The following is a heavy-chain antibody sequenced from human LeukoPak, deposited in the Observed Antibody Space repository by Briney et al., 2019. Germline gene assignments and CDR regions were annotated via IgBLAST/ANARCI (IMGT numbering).Heavy chain of an antibody. D-gene: IGHD6-19*01. V-gene: IGHV3-30-3*01. J-gene: IGHJ4*02. Sequence: GGSLRLSCAASGFTFSSYAMHWVRQAPGKGLEWVAVISYDGSNKYYADSVKGRFTISRDNSKNTLHLQMNSLRAEDTAVYYCVMRERFVSSGWYDLDYWGQGTLVTVSS. CDR3: VMRERFVSSGWYDLDY. CDR2: ISYDGSNK. CDR1: GFTFSSYA.